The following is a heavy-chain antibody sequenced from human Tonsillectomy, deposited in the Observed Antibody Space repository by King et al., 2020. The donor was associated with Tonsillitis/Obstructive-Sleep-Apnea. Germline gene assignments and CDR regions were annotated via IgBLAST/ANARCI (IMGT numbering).Heavy chain of an antibody. CDR1: GYSFTTYW. V-gene: IGHV5-10-1*03. J-gene: IGHJ4*01. CDR3: ARRYCSRGSCYPDY. CDR2: IDPDDSYT. D-gene: IGHD2-15*01. Sequence: VQLVESGAEVKKPGESLRISCKGSGYSFTTYWISWMRQMPGKGLEWMGRIDPDDSYTNYSPSSEGHVTISVDKSINTVYLRWNSLKASDTAIYYCARRYCSRGSCYPDYWGHGTQVTVAS.